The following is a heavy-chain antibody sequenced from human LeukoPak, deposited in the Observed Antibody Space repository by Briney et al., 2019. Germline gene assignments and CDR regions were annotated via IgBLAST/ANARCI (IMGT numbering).Heavy chain of an antibody. CDR1: GSSFRNFA. Sequence: GGSLRLSCGASGSSFRNFAMSWVRQAPGKGLEWVSLIGGRGDASYYADSVKGRFTISRDNSKNTLFLQMSSLRAEDTAVYYCAKGRGSGTWAKDYWGQGTLVTVSS. CDR3: AKGRGSGTWAKDY. J-gene: IGHJ4*02. D-gene: IGHD3-16*01. V-gene: IGHV3-23*01. CDR2: IGGRGDAS.